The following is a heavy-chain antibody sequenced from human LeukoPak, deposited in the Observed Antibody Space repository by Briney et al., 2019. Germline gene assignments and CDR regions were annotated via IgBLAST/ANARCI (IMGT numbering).Heavy chain of an antibody. CDR1: GFTFSSYS. CDR3: ARNSITIFGVVIS. Sequence: GGSLRLSCAASGFTFSSYSMNWVRQAPGKGLEWVSSISSSSSYIYYADSVKGRFTISRDNAKNSLYLQMNSLRAEDTAVYYCARNSITIFGVVISWGQGTLVTVSS. CDR2: ISSSSSYI. D-gene: IGHD3-3*01. J-gene: IGHJ5*02. V-gene: IGHV3-21*01.